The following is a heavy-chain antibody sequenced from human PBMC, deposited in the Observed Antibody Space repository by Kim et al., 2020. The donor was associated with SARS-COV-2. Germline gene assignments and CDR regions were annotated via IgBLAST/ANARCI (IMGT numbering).Heavy chain of an antibody. Sequence: SETLSLTCTVSSGSISSSSYYWGWIRQPPGKGLEWIGSIYYSGSTYYNPSLKSRVTISVGTSKNQFSLKLSSVTAADTAMYYCARTRSGGYYFDYWGQGTLVTVSS. CDR1: SGSISSSSYY. CDR2: IYYSGST. J-gene: IGHJ4*02. CDR3: ARTRSGGYYFDY. V-gene: IGHV4-39*01. D-gene: IGHD3-10*01.